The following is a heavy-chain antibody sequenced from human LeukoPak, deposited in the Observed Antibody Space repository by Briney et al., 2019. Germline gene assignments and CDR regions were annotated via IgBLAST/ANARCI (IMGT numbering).Heavy chain of an antibody. Sequence: QPGGSLRLSCAASGFTVSSNYMSWVRQAPGKGLEWVSVIYSGGSTYYADSVKGRFTITRDNSKNTLYLQMNSLRAEDTAVYYCARDGNYYDSSGPEDYWGQGTLVTVSS. CDR1: GFTVSSNY. V-gene: IGHV3-66*01. D-gene: IGHD3-22*01. CDR2: IYSGGST. J-gene: IGHJ4*02. CDR3: ARDGNYYDSSGPEDY.